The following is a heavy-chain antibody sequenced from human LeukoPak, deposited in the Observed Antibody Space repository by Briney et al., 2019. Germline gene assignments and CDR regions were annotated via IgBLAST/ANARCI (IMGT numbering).Heavy chain of an antibody. CDR1: GGSFSCYY. J-gene: IGHJ6*04. D-gene: IGHD1-26*01. CDR2: INHSGST. V-gene: IGHV4-34*01. CDR3: ASPTYRMDV. Sequence: ASETLSLTCAVYGGSFSCYYWSWIRQPPGKGLEWIGEINHSGSTNYNPSLKSRGTISVDTSKNQCSLKLSSETAADTAVYYCASPTYRMDVWGKGTTVTVSS.